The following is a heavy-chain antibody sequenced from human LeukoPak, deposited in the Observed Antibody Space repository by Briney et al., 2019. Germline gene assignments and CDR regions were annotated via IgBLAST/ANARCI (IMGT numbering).Heavy chain of an antibody. CDR2: ISGSGSDI. CDR3: ARDIGGSYSAIDY. D-gene: IGHD1-26*01. V-gene: IGHV3-21*01. CDR1: GFTFSIYS. J-gene: IGHJ4*02. Sequence: GGSLRLSCAGSGFTFSIYSLNWVRQAPGRGLEWVSVISGSGSDIFYADSVKGRFTISRDNAKNSVYLQMNSLRGDDTAVYYCARDIGGSYSAIDYWGQGTLVTVSS.